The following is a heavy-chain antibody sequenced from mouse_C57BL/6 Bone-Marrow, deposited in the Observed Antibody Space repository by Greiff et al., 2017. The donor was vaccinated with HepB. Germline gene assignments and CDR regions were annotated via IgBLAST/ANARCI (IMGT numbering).Heavy chain of an antibody. D-gene: IGHD2-1*01. Sequence: EVQLQQSGPELVKPGASVKISCKASGYTFTDYYMNWVKQSHGKSLEWIGDINPNNGGTSYNQKFKGKATLTVDKSSSTAYMELRSLTSEDSAVYYCARRDLLVFDYWGQGTTLTVSS. J-gene: IGHJ2*01. CDR1: GYTFTDYY. V-gene: IGHV1-26*01. CDR2: INPNNGGT. CDR3: ARRDLLVFDY.